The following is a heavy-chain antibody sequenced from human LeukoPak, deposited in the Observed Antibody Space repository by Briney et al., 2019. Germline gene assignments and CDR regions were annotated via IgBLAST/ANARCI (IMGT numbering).Heavy chain of an antibody. CDR1: RVSVSSNY. J-gene: IGHJ6*04. D-gene: IGHD3-10*02. CDR2: ISSSGSTI. CDR3: AELGITMIGGV. V-gene: IGHV3-48*03. Sequence: GGSLRLSCAASRVSVSSNYISWVRQAPGKGLEWVSYISSSGSTIYYADSVKGRFTISRDNAKNSLYLQMSSLRAEDTAVYYCAELGITMIGGVWGKGTTVTISS.